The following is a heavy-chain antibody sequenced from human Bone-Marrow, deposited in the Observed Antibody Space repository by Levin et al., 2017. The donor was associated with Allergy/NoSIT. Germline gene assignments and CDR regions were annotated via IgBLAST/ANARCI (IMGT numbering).Heavy chain of an antibody. Sequence: SETLSLTCTVSGDSISSGGYYWSWIRQHPGKGLEWIGYIYHSGSTYYNPSLKGRVTISVDTSKNEFSLKLSSVTAADTAVFYCARGEYSYGSGSYYLDYWGQGTLVTDSS. CDR3: ARGEYSYGSGSYYLDY. CDR2: IYHSGST. V-gene: IGHV4-31*03. CDR1: GDSISSGGYY. D-gene: IGHD3-10*01. J-gene: IGHJ4*02.